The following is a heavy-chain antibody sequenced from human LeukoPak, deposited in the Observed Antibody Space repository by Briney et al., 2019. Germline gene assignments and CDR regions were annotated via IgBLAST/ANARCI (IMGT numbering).Heavy chain of an antibody. V-gene: IGHV4-39*01. D-gene: IGHD4-23*01. CDR3: ARHKAYGGNSFGY. Sequence: PSETLSLTCTVSGGSISSSSYYWGWIRQPPGKGLEWIGSIYYSGSTYYNPSLKSRVTISVDTSENQFSLKLSSVTAADTAVYYCARHKAYGGNSFGYWGQGTLVTVSS. CDR2: IYYSGST. CDR1: GGSISSSSYY. J-gene: IGHJ4*02.